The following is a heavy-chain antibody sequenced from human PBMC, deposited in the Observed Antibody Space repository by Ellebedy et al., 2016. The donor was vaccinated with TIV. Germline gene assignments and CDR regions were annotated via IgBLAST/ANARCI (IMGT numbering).Heavy chain of an antibody. J-gene: IGHJ5*02. V-gene: IGHV4-59*01. CDR3: ARGRVSAAGLGGWFDP. D-gene: IGHD6-13*01. CDR1: AGSIGSYY. Sequence: PSETLSLTCSVSAGSIGSYYWGWTRQPPGKGLEWIGYIYYSGETDYNHSLKSRVSISIDTSKRQFSLKLSSLTAADTAFYYCARGRVSAAGLGGWFDPWGQGTLVTVSS. CDR2: IYYSGET.